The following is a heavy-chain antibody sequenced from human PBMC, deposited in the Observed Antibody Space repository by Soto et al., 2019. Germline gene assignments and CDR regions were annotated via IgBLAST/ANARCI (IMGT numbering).Heavy chain of an antibody. J-gene: IGHJ6*02. Sequence: QVQLGQSGAEVKKPGSSVKVSCKASGGTFSSYAISWVRQAPGQGLEWMGGIIPIFGTANYAQKFHGRVTLTADEATSTAYTELSSLRSEDRAVNYCARELVQSTMGRGAREYYYYGMEVWGQGTTVTVS. CDR2: IIPIFGTA. V-gene: IGHV1-69*01. CDR3: ARELVQSTMGRGAREYYYYGMEV. CDR1: GGTFSSYA. D-gene: IGHD3-10*01.